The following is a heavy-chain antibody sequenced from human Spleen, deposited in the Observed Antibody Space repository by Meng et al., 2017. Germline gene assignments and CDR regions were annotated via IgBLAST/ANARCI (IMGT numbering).Heavy chain of an antibody. CDR2: IGGSGGST. CDR3: AKNTPAWELPNYYFDS. CDR1: GFPFSSYA. V-gene: IGHV3-23*01. D-gene: IGHD1-26*01. J-gene: IGHJ4*02. Sequence: SCAASGFPFSSYAMSWVRQAPGKGLESVSAIGGSGGSTYYADSVKGRFTISRDNSKNTLYLQMNSLRAEDTAVYYCAKNTPAWELPNYYFDSWGQGALVTVSS.